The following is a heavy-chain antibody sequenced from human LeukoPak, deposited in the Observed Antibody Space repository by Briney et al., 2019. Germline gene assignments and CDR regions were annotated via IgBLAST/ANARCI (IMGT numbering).Heavy chain of an antibody. Sequence: GGSLRLSCAASGFAFSSYAMSWVRQAPGKGLEWVSAISGSGGSTYYADSVKGRFTISRDNSKNTLYLQMNSLRAEDTAVYYCAKPSYCTNGVCYSSSWYYFDYWGQGTLVTVSS. D-gene: IGHD2-8*01. CDR1: GFAFSSYA. CDR2: ISGSGGST. J-gene: IGHJ4*02. CDR3: AKPSYCTNGVCYSSSWYYFDY. V-gene: IGHV3-23*01.